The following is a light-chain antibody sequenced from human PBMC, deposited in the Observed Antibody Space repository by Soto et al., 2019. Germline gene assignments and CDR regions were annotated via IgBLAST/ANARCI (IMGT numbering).Light chain of an antibody. Sequence: QSVLTQPPSASGTPGQRFTISCSGSSSNIGSNYVYWYQQIPGTAPKLLIYRNNQRPSGVPDRFSGSKSGTSASLAISGLRSEDEADYYCAAWDDSLSVVFGGGTKLTVL. CDR2: RNN. CDR3: AAWDDSLSVV. CDR1: SSNIGSNY. V-gene: IGLV1-47*01. J-gene: IGLJ2*01.